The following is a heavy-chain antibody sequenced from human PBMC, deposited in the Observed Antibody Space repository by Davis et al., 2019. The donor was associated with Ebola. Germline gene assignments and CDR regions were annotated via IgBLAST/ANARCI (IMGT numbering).Heavy chain of an antibody. D-gene: IGHD3-22*01. CDR1: GFTFSAYH. V-gene: IGHV3-23*01. J-gene: IGHJ3*02. Sequence: PGGSLRLSCAASGFTFSAYHMNWVRQAPGKGLEWVANIRDSEVTYYADSVKGRFTISRDNSKSTLYLQMDSLRAEDTALYYCAKEPSSGYAFEIWGQGTMVTVSS. CDR3: AKEPSSGYAFEI. CDR2: IRDSEVT.